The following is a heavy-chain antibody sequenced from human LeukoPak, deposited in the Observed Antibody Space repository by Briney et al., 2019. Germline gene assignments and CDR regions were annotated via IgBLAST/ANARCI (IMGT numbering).Heavy chain of an antibody. CDR3: ARNWGVFDY. D-gene: IGHD7-27*01. V-gene: IGHV3-21*01. J-gene: IGHJ4*02. CDR2: ISSSSTYI. CDR1: GFTFSSYS. Sequence: GGSLRLSCAASGFTFSSYSMKWVRQAPGKGLEWVSSISSSSTYIYYADSVKGRFTISRDNAKNSLYLQMNSLRAEDTAVYYCARNWGVFDYWGQGTLVTVSS.